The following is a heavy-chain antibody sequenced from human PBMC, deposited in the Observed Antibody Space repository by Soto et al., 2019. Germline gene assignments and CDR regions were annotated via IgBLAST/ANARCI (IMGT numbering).Heavy chain of an antibody. Sequence: PGGSLRLSCAASGFTFSNAWMSWVRQAPGKGLEWVVRIKSKTDGGTTDYAAPVKGRFTISRDDSKNTLYLQMNSLKTEDTAVYYCSRPGYSNYDSDYWGQGTLVTVSS. D-gene: IGHD5-12*01. CDR2: IKSKTDGGTT. CDR1: GFTFSNAW. V-gene: IGHV3-15*01. J-gene: IGHJ4*02. CDR3: SRPGYSNYDSDY.